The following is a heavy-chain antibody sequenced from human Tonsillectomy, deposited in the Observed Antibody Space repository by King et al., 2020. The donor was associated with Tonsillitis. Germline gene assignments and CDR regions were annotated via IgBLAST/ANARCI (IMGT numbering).Heavy chain of an antibody. V-gene: IGHV1-2*07. D-gene: IGHD6-6*01. CDR2: INTNNFGT. Sequence: VQLVESGSEVKKPGASVIISCKVSGYTFTGYYIHWVRQAPGQGLEWMGGINTNNFGTNSAHKLPGRVTMTRDTSIKPAYLEQSSLRSDDKAVYFCARADFSYSSSSLDYWGQGTLVTVSS. J-gene: IGHJ4*02. CDR1: GYTFTGYY. CDR3: ARADFSYSSSSLDY.